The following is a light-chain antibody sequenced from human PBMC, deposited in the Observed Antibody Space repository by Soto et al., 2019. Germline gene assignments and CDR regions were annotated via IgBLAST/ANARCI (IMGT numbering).Light chain of an antibody. CDR3: SSYTSSSTYVI. J-gene: IGLJ2*01. CDR1: SSDSGGYNY. Sequence: QSALTQPASVSGSPGQSITISCTGTSSDSGGYNYVSWYQQHPGKAPKLMIYEVNDRPSGVSNRFSGSKSGNTASLTISGLQAEDEADYYCSSYTSSSTYVIFGGGTKLTVL. CDR2: EVN. V-gene: IGLV2-14*01.